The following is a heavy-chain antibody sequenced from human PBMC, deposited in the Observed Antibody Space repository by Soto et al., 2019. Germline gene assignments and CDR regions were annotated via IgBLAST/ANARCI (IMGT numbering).Heavy chain of an antibody. V-gene: IGHV3-48*01. CDR1: GFTFSSYS. CDR2: ISSSSSTI. D-gene: IGHD3-10*01. Sequence: GSLRLSCAASGFTFSSYSMNWVRQAPGKGLEWVSYISSSSSTIYYADSVKGRFTISRDNAKNSLYLQMNSLRAEDTAVYYCARDPPFRGVINPLYSDYWGQGTLVTVSS. CDR3: ARDPPFRGVINPLYSDY. J-gene: IGHJ4*02.